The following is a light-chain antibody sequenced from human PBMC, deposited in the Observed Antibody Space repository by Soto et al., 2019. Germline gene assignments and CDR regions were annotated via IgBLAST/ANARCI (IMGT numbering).Light chain of an antibody. Sequence: AIQLTQSPSSLSASVGDSVTITCRASQGIRSALGWYQQKPGKVPKLLIYAASTLQSGVPSRFSGSGSGTDFTLPISRLQPEDFETYYCLLDFSYFWAFGQGTKVDIK. V-gene: IGKV1-6*01. J-gene: IGKJ1*01. CDR2: AAS. CDR3: LLDFSYFWA. CDR1: QGIRSA.